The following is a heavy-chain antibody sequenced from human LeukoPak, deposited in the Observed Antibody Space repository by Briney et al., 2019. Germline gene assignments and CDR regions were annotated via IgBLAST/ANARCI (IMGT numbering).Heavy chain of an antibody. CDR3: ARHADPAAAPFEGYYYYMDV. CDR2: IYYSGRT. V-gene: IGHV4-39*07. J-gene: IGHJ6*03. CDR1: GGSISSSSYY. Sequence: SETLSLTCTVSGGSISSSSYYWGWIRQPPGKGLEWIGSIYYSGRTYYNPSLNSRVTISIDTSKNHFSLKLSSVTAADTAVYYCARHADPAAAPFEGYYYYMDVWGKGTTVTVSS. D-gene: IGHD2-2*01.